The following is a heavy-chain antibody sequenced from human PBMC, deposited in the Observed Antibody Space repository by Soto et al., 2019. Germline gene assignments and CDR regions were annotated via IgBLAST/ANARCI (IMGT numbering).Heavy chain of an antibody. CDR2: ISWNSGSI. CDR1: GFTFDDYA. D-gene: IGHD6-13*01. J-gene: IGHJ4*02. CDR3: AKDLAGYSSSWYISPLDY. Sequence: GGSLRLSCAASGFTFDDYAMHWVRQAPGKGLEWVSGISWNSGSIGYADSVKGRFTISRDNAKNSLYLQMNSLRAEDTALYYCAKDLAGYSSSWYISPLDYWGQGTLVTVSS. V-gene: IGHV3-9*01.